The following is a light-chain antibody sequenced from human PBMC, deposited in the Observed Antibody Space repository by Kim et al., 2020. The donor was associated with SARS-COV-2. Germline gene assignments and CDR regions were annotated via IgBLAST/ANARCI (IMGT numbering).Light chain of an antibody. V-gene: IGLV3-1*01. J-gene: IGLJ1*01. CDR3: QAWDSSYV. CDR1: QLGDKY. Sequence: VSVSPGQTASMTCSGDQLGDKYASWYEQKPGQSPVLVIYQDSKHPSGIPERFSGANSGNTATLTISGTQTMDEADYYCQAWDSSYVFGTGTKVTVL. CDR2: QDS.